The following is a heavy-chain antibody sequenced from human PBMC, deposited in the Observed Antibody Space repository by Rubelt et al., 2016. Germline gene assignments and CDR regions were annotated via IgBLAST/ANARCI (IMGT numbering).Heavy chain of an antibody. CDR3: ARGYYGSGSYWFDP. CDR2: INHSGST. J-gene: IGHJ5*02. CDR1: GGSFSGYY. V-gene: IGHV4-34*01. Sequence: QVQLQQWGAGLLKPSETLSLTCAVYGGSFSGYYWSWIRQPPGKGLEWIGEINHSGSTNYNPSLKIRFTLSVDTSKNQFSLRLSSVTAADTAVYYCARGYYGSGSYWFDPWGQGTLVTVSS. D-gene: IGHD3-10*01.